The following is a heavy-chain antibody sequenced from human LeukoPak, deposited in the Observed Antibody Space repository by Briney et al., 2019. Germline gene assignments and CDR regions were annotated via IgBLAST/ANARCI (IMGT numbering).Heavy chain of an antibody. D-gene: IGHD3-3*01. CDR2: IHYTGST. J-gene: IGHJ5*02. CDR3: ARHPIERSLGGVPDWFDP. Sequence: SETLSLTCTVSGGSIDSGDYYWGWVRQPPGKGLECIASIHYTGSTYYDPSLKSRVTLSVDTSKNQFSLNLYSVTAADTAIYYCARHPIERSLGGVPDWFDPWGQGTLVTVS. V-gene: IGHV4-39*07. CDR1: GGSIDSGDYY.